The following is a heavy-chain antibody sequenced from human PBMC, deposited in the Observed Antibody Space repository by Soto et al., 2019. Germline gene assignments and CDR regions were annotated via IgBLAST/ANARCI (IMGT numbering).Heavy chain of an antibody. CDR2: IYWDDDK. D-gene: IGHD3-3*01. CDR3: ANSRAFIGVVYGMDV. CDR1: GFSLTTVGVG. J-gene: IGHJ6*02. Sequence: QITLKESGPTLVKPTQTLTLTCAFSGFSLTTVGVGVGWIRQPPGKAVEWIALIYWDDDKRYSPSLKTRLSTTKDTSKNQVVLMMTTMYPVDTSPYSCANSRAFIGVVYGMDVWGQGTTVTVSS. V-gene: IGHV2-5*02.